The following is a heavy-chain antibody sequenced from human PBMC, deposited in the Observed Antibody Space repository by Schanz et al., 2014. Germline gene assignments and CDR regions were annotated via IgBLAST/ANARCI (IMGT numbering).Heavy chain of an antibody. V-gene: IGHV3-9*01. CDR2: MSWNAGSL. J-gene: IGHJ1*01. CDR1: GFRFDDYA. Sequence: EVQLVESGGGLVQPGRSLRLSCVASGFRFDDYAMHWVRQAPGKDLEWVSGMSWNAGSLGYGDSVKGRFTISRDNAKNSLYLQMNSLRAEDTALYYCARDTAQSCIGPSCFEYFQHWGQGALVTVSS. CDR3: ARDTAQSCIGPSCFEYFQH. D-gene: IGHD2-2*01.